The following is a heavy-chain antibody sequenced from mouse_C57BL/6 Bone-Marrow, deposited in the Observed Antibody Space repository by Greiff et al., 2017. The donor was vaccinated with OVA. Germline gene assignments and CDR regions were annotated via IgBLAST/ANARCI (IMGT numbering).Heavy chain of an antibody. J-gene: IGHJ4*01. D-gene: IGHD2-3*01. V-gene: IGHV1-81*01. Sequence: QVQLQQSGAELARPGASVKLSCKASGYTFTSYGISWVKQRTGQGLEWIGVINPGSGGTNYNEKFKGKATLTADKSSSTAYMQLSSLTSEDSAVYFCARPYYDGYRGYYAMDYWGQGTSVTVSS. CDR3: ARPYYDGYRGYYAMDY. CDR2: INPGSGGT. CDR1: GYTFTSYG.